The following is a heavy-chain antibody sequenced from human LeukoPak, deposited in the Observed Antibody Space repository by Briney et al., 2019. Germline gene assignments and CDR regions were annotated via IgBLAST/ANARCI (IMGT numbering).Heavy chain of an antibody. D-gene: IGHD4-17*01. CDR3: ARDQTTVTTTSHYFYGMDV. V-gene: IGHV1-2*02. CDR1: GYTFTGYY. Sequence: ASVKVSCKASGYTFTGYYVNWLRQAPGQGLEWMGWISPNSGGTNYAQKFQGRVTMTRDTSISTTYMELSSLTSDDTAVYYCARDQTTVTTTSHYFYGMDVWGQGTTVTVSS. CDR2: ISPNSGGT. J-gene: IGHJ6*02.